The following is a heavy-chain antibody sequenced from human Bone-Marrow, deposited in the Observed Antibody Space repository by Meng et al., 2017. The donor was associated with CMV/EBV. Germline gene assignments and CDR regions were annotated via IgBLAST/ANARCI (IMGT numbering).Heavy chain of an antibody. D-gene: IGHD1-1*01. CDR1: GYSFTSYW. Sequence: GESLKISCKGSGYSFTSYWIGWVRQMPGKGLEWMAIIYPGDSDTRYSPSFQGQVTISADKSISTAYPQWSSLTASDTAMYYCARLPGIGRAWNYFDDWGPGKLVNVSS. V-gene: IGHV5-51*01. J-gene: IGHJ4*02. CDR3: ARLPGIGRAWNYFDD. CDR2: IYPGDSDT.